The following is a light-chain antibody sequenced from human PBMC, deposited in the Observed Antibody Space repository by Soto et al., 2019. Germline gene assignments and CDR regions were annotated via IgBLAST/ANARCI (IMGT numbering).Light chain of an antibody. CDR1: SSDVGGYNY. CDR2: DVS. J-gene: IGLJ2*01. V-gene: IGLV2-14*01. Sequence: QSALTQPASVSGSPGQSITISCTGTSSDVGGYNYVSWYQQHPGKAPKLMIYDVSNRPSGVSNRFSGYKSGNTASLTISGLQAEDEADYYCSSHTSSSTLVVFGGGTKHTVL. CDR3: SSHTSSSTLVV.